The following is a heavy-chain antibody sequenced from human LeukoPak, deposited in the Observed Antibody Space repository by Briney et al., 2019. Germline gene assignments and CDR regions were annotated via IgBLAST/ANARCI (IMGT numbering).Heavy chain of an antibody. J-gene: IGHJ6*03. CDR1: GGSISSYY. CDR3: GRERGRSYGSVPYYYYYMDV. D-gene: IGHD5-18*01. CDR2: IYYSGST. V-gene: IGHV4-59*01. Sequence: SETLSLTCTVSGGSISSYYWSWIRQPPGKGLEWIGYIYYSGSTNYNPSLKSRVTISVDTFKNQFSLKLSSVTAADTAVYYCGRERGRSYGSVPYYYYYMDVWGKGTTVTVSS.